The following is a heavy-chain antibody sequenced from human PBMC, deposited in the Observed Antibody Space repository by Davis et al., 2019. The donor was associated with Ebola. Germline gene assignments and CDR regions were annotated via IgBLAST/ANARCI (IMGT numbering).Heavy chain of an antibody. CDR1: GFTFSYYY. J-gene: IGHJ2*01. CDR2: ISSSGSTI. V-gene: IGHV3-11*01. Sequence: GESLKISCAASGFTFSYYYMNWIRQAPGKGLEWVSYISSSGSTIYYADSVKGRFTISRDNAKNSLYLQMNSLRAEDTAVYYCARDPTSSGWYTGDWYFDLWGRGTLVTVSS. CDR3: ARDPTSSGWYTGDWYFDL. D-gene: IGHD6-19*01.